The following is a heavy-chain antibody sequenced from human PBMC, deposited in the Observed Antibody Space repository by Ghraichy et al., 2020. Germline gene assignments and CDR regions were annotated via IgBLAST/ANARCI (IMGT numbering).Heavy chain of an antibody. J-gene: IGHJ4*02. CDR2: ISSNGGST. CDR3: ARGGERCSSTSCYTGFDY. V-gene: IGHV3-64*02. D-gene: IGHD2-2*02. CDR1: GFTFSSYA. Sequence: GGSLRLSCAASGFTFSSYAMHWVRQAPGKGLEYVSAISSNGGSTYYADSVKDRFTISRDNSKNTLYLQMGSLRAEDMAVYYCARGGERCSSTSCYTGFDYWGQGTLVTVSS.